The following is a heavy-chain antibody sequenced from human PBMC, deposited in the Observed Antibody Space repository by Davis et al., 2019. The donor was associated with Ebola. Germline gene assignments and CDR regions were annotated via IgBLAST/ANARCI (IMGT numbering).Heavy chain of an antibody. D-gene: IGHD3-9*01. Sequence: GESLKISCAASGFTFSSYSMNWVRQAPGKGLEWVASISSSSSYIYHADSVKGRFTISRDNSKNMMYLQMDSLRAEDTAAYYCAKDLSPYFDYPDYYYGLDVWGQGTTVTVSS. CDR2: ISSSSSYI. CDR3: AKDLSPYFDYPDYYYGLDV. CDR1: GFTFSSYS. V-gene: IGHV3-21*04. J-gene: IGHJ6*02.